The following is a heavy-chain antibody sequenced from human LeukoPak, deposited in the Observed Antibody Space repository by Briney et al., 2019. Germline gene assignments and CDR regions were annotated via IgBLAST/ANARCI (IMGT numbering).Heavy chain of an antibody. CDR1: GYTFTSYG. CDR2: ISAYNGNT. CDR3: ARDLSTTGTPKYGMDV. V-gene: IGHV1-18*01. Sequence: ASVKVSCKASGYTFTSYGISWVRQAPGQGLEWMGWISAYNGNTNYAQKLQGRVTMTTDTSTSTAYMELRSLRSDDTAVYYRARDLSTTGTPKYGMDVWGQGTTVTVSS. J-gene: IGHJ6*02. D-gene: IGHD1-1*01.